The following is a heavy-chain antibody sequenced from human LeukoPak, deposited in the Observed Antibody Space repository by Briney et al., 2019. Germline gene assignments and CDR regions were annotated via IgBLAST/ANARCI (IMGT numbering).Heavy chain of an antibody. CDR2: ISGDGGST. Sequence: GSLRLSCAASGFTFDDYAMHWVRQPPGKSLEWVSLISGDGGSTYYADSVKGRFTVSRDNSKNSLYLQMNSLRTEDTALYYCAKDISRNFVVVPAADYWGQGTLVTVSS. CDR3: AKDISRNFVVVPAADY. D-gene: IGHD2-2*01. J-gene: IGHJ4*02. CDR1: GFTFDDYA. V-gene: IGHV3-43*02.